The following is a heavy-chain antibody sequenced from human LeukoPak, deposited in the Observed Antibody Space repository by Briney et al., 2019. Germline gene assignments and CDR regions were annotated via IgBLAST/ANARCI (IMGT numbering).Heavy chain of an antibody. CDR1: GFTFSSYA. CDR3: ARGGPKWELLLYYYYGMDV. Sequence: GGSLRLSCAASGFTFSSYAISWVRQAPGQGLEWMGGIIPIFGTANYAQKFQGRVTITADESTSTAYMELSSLRSEDTAVYYCARGGPKWELLLYYYYGMDVWGQGTTVTVSS. V-gene: IGHV1-69*01. D-gene: IGHD1-26*01. CDR2: IIPIFGTA. J-gene: IGHJ6*02.